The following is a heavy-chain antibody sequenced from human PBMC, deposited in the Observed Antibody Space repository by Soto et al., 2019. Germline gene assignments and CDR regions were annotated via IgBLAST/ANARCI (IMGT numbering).Heavy chain of an antibody. J-gene: IGHJ4*02. Sequence: QVQLVQSGAEVKKPGASVKVSCKASGYTFTSYAMHWVRQAPGQRLEWMGWINAGNGNTKYSQKFQGRVTITRDTSXSTXYMELSSLRSEDTAVYYCARDQGVPWIQLWLGRDYWGQGTLVTVSS. CDR2: INAGNGNT. CDR1: GYTFTSYA. D-gene: IGHD5-18*01. V-gene: IGHV1-3*01. CDR3: ARDQGVPWIQLWLGRDY.